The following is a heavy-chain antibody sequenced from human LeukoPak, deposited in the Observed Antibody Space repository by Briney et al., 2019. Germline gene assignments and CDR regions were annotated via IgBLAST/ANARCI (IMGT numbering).Heavy chain of an antibody. CDR2: IYYSGST. CDR3: ARGLVVTPGWFDP. Sequence: SETLSLTCTVSGGSISSYYWSWIRQPPGKGLEWIGYIYYSGSTNYNPSLESRVTISVDTSKNQFSLKLSSVTAADTAVYYCARGLVVTPGWFDPWGQGTLVTVSS. D-gene: IGHD4-23*01. J-gene: IGHJ5*02. CDR1: GGSISSYY. V-gene: IGHV4-59*01.